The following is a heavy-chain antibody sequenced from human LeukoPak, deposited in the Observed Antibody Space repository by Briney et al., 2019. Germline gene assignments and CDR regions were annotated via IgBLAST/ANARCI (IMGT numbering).Heavy chain of an antibody. V-gene: IGHV4-59*01. D-gene: IGHD3-9*01. J-gene: IGHJ4*02. CDR3: ARGEDFERYYLAY. CDR2: IYYSGST. CDR1: GGSISSYY. Sequence: PSETLSLTCTVSGGSISSYYWSWIRQPPGKGLEWIGYIYYSGSTNYNSSFKSRVTISIDTSKNQFSLKLSSVTAADTAVYFCARGEDFERYYLAYWGQGTLVTVSS.